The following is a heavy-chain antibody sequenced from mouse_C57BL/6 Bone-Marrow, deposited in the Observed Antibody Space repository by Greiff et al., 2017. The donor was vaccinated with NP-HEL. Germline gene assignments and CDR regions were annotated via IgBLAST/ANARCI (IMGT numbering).Heavy chain of an antibody. CDR3: TNSNYNY. D-gene: IGHD2-5*01. Sequence: EVQLQQSGAELVRPGASVKLSCTASGFNIKDDYMHWVKQRPEQGLEWIGWIDPENGDTEYASKFQGKATITADTSSNTAYLQLSSLTSEDTAVYYCTNSNYNYWGQGTTLTVFS. J-gene: IGHJ2*01. CDR1: GFNIKDDY. V-gene: IGHV14-4*01. CDR2: IDPENGDT.